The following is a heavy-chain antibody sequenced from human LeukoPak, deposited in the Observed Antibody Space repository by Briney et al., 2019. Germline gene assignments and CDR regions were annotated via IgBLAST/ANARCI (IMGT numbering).Heavy chain of an antibody. CDR1: GYTFTGYY. CDR3: ARLNAWGYYYYMDV. D-gene: IGHD3-16*01. J-gene: IGHJ6*03. V-gene: IGHV1-2*02. CDR2: INPNSGGT. Sequence: ASVKVSCKASGYTFTGYYMHWVRQAPGQGLEWMGWINPNSGGTNYAQKFQGRVTMTRDTSTSTAYMELSRLRSDDTAVYCCARLNAWGYYYYMDVWGKGTTVTISS.